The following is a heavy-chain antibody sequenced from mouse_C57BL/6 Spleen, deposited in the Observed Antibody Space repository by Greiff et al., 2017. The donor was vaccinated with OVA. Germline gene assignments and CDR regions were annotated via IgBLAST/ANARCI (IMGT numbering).Heavy chain of an antibody. CDR1: GYTFTSYW. D-gene: IGHD1-1*01. V-gene: IGHV1-53*01. J-gene: IGHJ3*01. Sequence: QVQLKESGTELVKPGASVKLSCKASGYTFTSYWMHWVKQRPGQGLEWIGNINPSNGGTNYNEKFKSKATLTVDKSSSTAYMQLSSLTSEDSAVYYCARYNGSSGFAYWGQGTLVTVAA. CDR3: ARYNGSSGFAY. CDR2: INPSNGGT.